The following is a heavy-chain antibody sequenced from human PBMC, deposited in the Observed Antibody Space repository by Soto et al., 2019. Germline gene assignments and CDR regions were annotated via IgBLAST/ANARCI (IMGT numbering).Heavy chain of an antibody. Sequence: EVHLVESGGGLVQPGGSLRLSCATSGFTFSSHAMHWVRQAPGKGLEYVSYISSSGGSTHYANSVKGRFTISRDNFKITLYLQMGSLRGEDMAVYYCVRVSSGWRFYDYWGQGTLVTVSS. CDR3: VRVSSGWRFYDY. D-gene: IGHD3-10*01. J-gene: IGHJ4*02. V-gene: IGHV3-64*01. CDR2: ISSSGGST. CDR1: GFTFSSHA.